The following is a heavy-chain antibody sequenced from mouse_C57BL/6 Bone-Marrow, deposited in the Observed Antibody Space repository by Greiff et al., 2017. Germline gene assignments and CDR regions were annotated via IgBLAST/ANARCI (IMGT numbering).Heavy chain of an antibody. CDR1: GYTFTSYG. D-gene: IGHD1-1*01. V-gene: IGHV1-81*01. J-gene: IGHJ3*01. CDR2: IYPRSGNT. CDR3: AREDYGSPFAY. Sequence: QVQLQQSGAELARPGASVKLSCKASGYTFTSYGISWVKQRTGQGLEWIGEIYPRSGNTYYNEKFKGKATLTADKSSSTAYMELRSLTSEDSAVXCCAREDYGSPFAYWGQGTLVTVSA.